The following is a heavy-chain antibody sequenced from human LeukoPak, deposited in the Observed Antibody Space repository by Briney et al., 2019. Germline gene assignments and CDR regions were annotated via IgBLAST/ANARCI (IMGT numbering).Heavy chain of an antibody. CDR2: INPNSGGT. CDR3: ARDDMVRGVILPFDY. CDR1: GYTFTGYY. D-gene: IGHD3-10*01. J-gene: IGHJ4*02. Sequence: ASAKVSCKASGYTFTGYYMHWVRQAPGQGLEWMGWINPNSGGTNYAQKFQGRVTMTRDTSISTAYMELSRLRSDDTAVYYCARDDMVRGVILPFDYWGQGTLVTVSS. V-gene: IGHV1-2*02.